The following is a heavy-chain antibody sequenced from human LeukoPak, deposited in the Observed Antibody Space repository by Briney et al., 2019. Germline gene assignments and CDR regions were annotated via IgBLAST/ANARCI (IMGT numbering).Heavy chain of an antibody. Sequence: GGSLRLSCAASGLTFTDFWMNWVRLAPGRGLEWLANIKPDGNEKYYVDSVKGRFAISRDNARNEVYLEMNSLRAEDTGVYYCSGRDSSRSPRAYWGQGTLVSVSS. V-gene: IGHV3-7*01. CDR2: IKPDGNEK. CDR1: GLTFTDFW. D-gene: IGHD2-2*01. J-gene: IGHJ4*02. CDR3: SGRDSSRSPRAY.